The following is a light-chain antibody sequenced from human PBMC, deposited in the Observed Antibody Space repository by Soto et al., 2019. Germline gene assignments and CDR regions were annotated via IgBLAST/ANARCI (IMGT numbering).Light chain of an antibody. Sequence: DIQMTQSPSSLSASVGDRVTITCRASQNIDSYLNWYQQKPGKAPRLLIYAASSLQSGVPSRFSGSESGTEFTLTISSLQPGDFATYYCQQSHSTPFTFGQGTNLEIK. CDR3: QQSHSTPFT. V-gene: IGKV1-39*01. J-gene: IGKJ2*01. CDR1: QNIDSY. CDR2: AAS.